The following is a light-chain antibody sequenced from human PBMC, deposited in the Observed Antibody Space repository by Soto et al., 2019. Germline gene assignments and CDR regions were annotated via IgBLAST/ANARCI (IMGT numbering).Light chain of an antibody. J-gene: IGLJ3*02. CDR3: SAYTISSTRV. CDR2: EVN. CDR1: DNDIGRYNY. Sequence: QSVLTQPASVSGSPGQSITIFCTGTDNDIGRYNYVSWYQQYPGRAPKLIIYEVNNRPSGISYRFSGSMSGNTASLTISGLQAEDEADYYCSAYTISSTRVFGGGTKLTVL. V-gene: IGLV2-14*01.